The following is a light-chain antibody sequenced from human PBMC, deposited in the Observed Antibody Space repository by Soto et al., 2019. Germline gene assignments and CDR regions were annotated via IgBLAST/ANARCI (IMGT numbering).Light chain of an antibody. J-gene: IGLJ2*01. CDR3: LLYNGGALV. CDR2: GTS. V-gene: IGLV7-43*01. CDR1: TGAVTSDFY. Sequence: QTVVTQKPSLTVSPGGTVTLTCASSTGAVTSDFYPNWFQQKPGQAPRALIYGTSNKHSWTPARFSGSLLGGKAALTLSGVQPEDEAEYYCLLYNGGALVFGGGTKLTVL.